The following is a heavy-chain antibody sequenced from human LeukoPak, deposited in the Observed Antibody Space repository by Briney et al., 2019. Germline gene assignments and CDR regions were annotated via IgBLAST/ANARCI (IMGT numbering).Heavy chain of an antibody. Sequence: SETLSLTCAVYGGSFSGYYWSWIRQPPGKGLEWIGEINHSGSTNYNPSLKSRVTISVDTSKNQFSLKLSSVIAADTAVYYCARGSTVTNSGYDSGRSKNFDYWGQGNLVTVSS. D-gene: IGHD5-12*01. V-gene: IGHV4-34*01. CDR3: ARGSTVTNSGYDSGRSKNFDY. CDR2: INHSGST. J-gene: IGHJ4*02. CDR1: GGSFSGYY.